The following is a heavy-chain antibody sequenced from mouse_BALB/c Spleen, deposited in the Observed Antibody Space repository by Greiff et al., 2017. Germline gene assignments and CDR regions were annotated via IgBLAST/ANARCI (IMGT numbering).Heavy chain of an antibody. CDR2: ISSGGSYT. Sequence: EVNLVESGGGLVKPGGSLKLSCAASGFTFSSYAMSWVRQSPEKRLEWVAEISSGGSYTYYPDTVTGRFTISRDNAKNTLYLEMSSLRSEDTAMYYCARDGGSRYFDVWGAGTTVTVSS. V-gene: IGHV5-9-4*01. D-gene: IGHD6-1*01. J-gene: IGHJ1*01. CDR3: ARDGGSRYFDV. CDR1: GFTFSSYA.